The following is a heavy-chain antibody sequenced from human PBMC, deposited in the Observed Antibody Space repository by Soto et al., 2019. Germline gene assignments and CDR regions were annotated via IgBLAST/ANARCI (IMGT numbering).Heavy chain of an antibody. J-gene: IGHJ4*02. D-gene: IGHD3-9*01. CDR2: IYPGDSDT. CDR3: ARRNNDILTGYYAYYFDY. Sequence: GESLKISCKGSGYSFTSYWIGWVRQMPVKGLEWMGIIYPGDSDTRYSPSFQGQVTISADKSISTAYLQWSSLKASDTAMYYCARRNNDILTGYYAYYFDYWGQGTLVTVSS. V-gene: IGHV5-51*01. CDR1: GYSFTSYW.